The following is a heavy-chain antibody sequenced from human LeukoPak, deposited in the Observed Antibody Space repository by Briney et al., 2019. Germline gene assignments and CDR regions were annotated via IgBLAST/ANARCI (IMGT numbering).Heavy chain of an antibody. Sequence: GGSLRLSCAASGFTFSNYGINWVRQAPGKGLEWISYIGSSSRTIYYADSVKGRFTVSRDNAKNSLYLQMNSLRAEDTAVYYCARDSSGYGGKVYWGQGTLVTVSS. V-gene: IGHV3-48*01. CDR1: GFTFSNYG. D-gene: IGHD3-22*01. CDR2: IGSSSRTI. J-gene: IGHJ4*02. CDR3: ARDSSGYGGKVY.